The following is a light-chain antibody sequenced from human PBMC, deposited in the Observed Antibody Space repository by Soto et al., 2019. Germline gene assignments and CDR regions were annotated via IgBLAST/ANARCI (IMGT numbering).Light chain of an antibody. CDR2: DVS. Sequence: QSVLTQPASVSGSPGQSITISCTGTSSDVGGYNYVSWYQQHPGKAPKLMIYDVSNRPSRVSNRFSGSKSGNTASLTISGLQAEDEADYYCSSYTSSSKVFGTGTKLTVL. CDR3: SSYTSSSKV. J-gene: IGLJ1*01. V-gene: IGLV2-14*01. CDR1: SSDVGGYNY.